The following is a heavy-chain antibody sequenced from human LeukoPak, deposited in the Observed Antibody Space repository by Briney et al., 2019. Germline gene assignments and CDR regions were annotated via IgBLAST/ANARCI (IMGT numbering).Heavy chain of an antibody. V-gene: IGHV4-4*07. CDR1: GGSISSYY. CDR2: IYTSGST. D-gene: IGHD6-13*01. J-gene: IGHJ4*02. Sequence: PSETLSLTCTVSGGSISSYYWSWIRQPAGKGLEWIGRIYTSGSTNYNPSFKSRVTMSVDTSKNQFSLKLSSVTAADTAVYYCARQAHIAAAGSFDYWGQGTLVTVSS. CDR3: ARQAHIAAAGSFDY.